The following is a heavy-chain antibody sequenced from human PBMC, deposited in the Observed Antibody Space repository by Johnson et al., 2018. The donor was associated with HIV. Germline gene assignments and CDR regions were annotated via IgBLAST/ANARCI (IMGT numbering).Heavy chain of an antibody. V-gene: IGHV3-30*04. Sequence: QVQLVESGGGVVQPGRSLRLSCAASGFTFSSYPMHWVRQAPGKGLEWVAIISYDGGSKYYADSVKGRFTISRDNATNSLFLQMNIVRDEDTAVYYCVRGGAVAPSSGFDIWGQGTKVTVSS. J-gene: IGHJ3*02. CDR2: ISYDGGSK. D-gene: IGHD6-19*01. CDR1: GFTFSSYP. CDR3: VRGGAVAPSSGFDI.